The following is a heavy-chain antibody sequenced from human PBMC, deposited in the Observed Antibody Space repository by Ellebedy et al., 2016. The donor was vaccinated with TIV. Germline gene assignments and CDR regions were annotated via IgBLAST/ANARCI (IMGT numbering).Heavy chain of an antibody. D-gene: IGHD6-19*01. Sequence: SGPTLVXPTQTLTLTCTFSGFSLSTSGMCVSWIRQPPGKALEWLALIDWDDDKYYSTSLKTRLTISKDTSKNQVVLTMTNMDPVDTATYYCARIGAAVAVDAPYYYYGMDVWGQGTTVTVSS. J-gene: IGHJ6*02. V-gene: IGHV2-70*01. CDR1: GFSLSTSGMC. CDR3: ARIGAAVAVDAPYYYYGMDV. CDR2: IDWDDDK.